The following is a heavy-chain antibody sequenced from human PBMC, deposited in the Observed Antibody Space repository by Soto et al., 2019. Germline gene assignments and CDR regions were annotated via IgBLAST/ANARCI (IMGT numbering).Heavy chain of an antibody. V-gene: IGHV1-46*01. J-gene: IGHJ1*01. CDR2: VNPRGGST. CDR1: GYIFTSYS. CDR3: AREENCSDGICYPEYFQR. D-gene: IGHD2-15*01. Sequence: SVKVACKASGYIFTSYSMHWVRQAPGQGLEWMGVVNPRGGSTNYAQKFQGRITMTRDTSTSTVYMDLSSLTSEDTAVYYCAREENCSDGICYPEYFQRWGQGTLVTVS.